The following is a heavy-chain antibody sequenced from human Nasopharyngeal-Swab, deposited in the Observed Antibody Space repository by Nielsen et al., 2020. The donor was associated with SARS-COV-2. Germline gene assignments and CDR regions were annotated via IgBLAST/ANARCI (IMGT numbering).Heavy chain of an antibody. J-gene: IGHJ3*02. D-gene: IGHD3/OR15-3a*01. CDR3: VRDSAWAFDI. Sequence: GESLKISCAASGFTFSSSAISWVRQAPGMGLEWVSVIGAAGNKIYEDSVKGRFTISRDNSKNMVYLQINSLRAEDTAVYYCVRDSAWAFDIWGQGTMVTVSS. CDR1: GFTFSSSA. CDR2: IGAAGNK. V-gene: IGHV3-23*01.